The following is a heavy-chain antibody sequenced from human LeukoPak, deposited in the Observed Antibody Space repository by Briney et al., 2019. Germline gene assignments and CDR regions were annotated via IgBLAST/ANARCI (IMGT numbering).Heavy chain of an antibody. CDR3: AKDQQEYSSSSGLFDY. CDR2: ISYDGSNK. V-gene: IGHV3-30*18. J-gene: IGHJ4*02. Sequence: GGSLRLSCAASGFTFSSYGMHWVRQAPGKGLEWVAVISYDGSNKYYADSVEGRFTISRDNSKNTLYLQMNSLRAEDTAVYYCAKDQQEYSSSSGLFDYWGQGTLVTVSS. D-gene: IGHD6-6*01. CDR1: GFTFSSYG.